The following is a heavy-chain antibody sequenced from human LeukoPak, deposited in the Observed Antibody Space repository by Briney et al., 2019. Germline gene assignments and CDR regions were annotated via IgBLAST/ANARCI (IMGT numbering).Heavy chain of an antibody. CDR1: GYTFTGYY. CDR2: INPNSGGT. CDR3: ARGATVTTGGSDY. Sequence: ASVKVSCKASGYTFTGYYMHWVRQAPGQGLEWMGWINPNSGGTNYAQKFQGRVTMTRDTSISTAYMELSRLRSDDTAVYYCARGATVTTGGSDYWGQGTLVTVSS. D-gene: IGHD4-17*01. J-gene: IGHJ4*02. V-gene: IGHV1-2*02.